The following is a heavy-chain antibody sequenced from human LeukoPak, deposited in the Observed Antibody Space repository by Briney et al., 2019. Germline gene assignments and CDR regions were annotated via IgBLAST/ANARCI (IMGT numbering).Heavy chain of an antibody. J-gene: IGHJ4*02. CDR1: GGSFSGYY. CDR3: ARGFYGPSDY. CDR2: INHSGST. Sequence: ASETLSLTCAVYGGSFSGYYWSWIRQPPGKGLEWLGEINHSGSTNYNPSLKSRVTISVDTSKNQFSLKLSSVTAADSAVYYCARGFYGPSDYWGKGTLGTVSS. V-gene: IGHV4-34*01. D-gene: IGHD4-17*01.